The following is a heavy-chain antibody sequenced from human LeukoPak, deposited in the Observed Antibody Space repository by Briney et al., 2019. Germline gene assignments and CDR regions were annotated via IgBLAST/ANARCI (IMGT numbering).Heavy chain of an antibody. D-gene: IGHD2-2*01. CDR2: IRSKAYGGTT. CDR1: GFTFGDYA. CDR3: TRDQVVYQLLWLGDAFDI. J-gene: IGHJ3*02. Sequence: GGSLRLSCTASGFTFGDYAMSWFRQAPGKGLEWVGFIRSKAYGGTTEYAASVKGRFTISRDDSKSIAYLQMNSLKTEDTAVYYCTRDQVVYQLLWLGDAFDIWGQGTMVTVSS. V-gene: IGHV3-49*03.